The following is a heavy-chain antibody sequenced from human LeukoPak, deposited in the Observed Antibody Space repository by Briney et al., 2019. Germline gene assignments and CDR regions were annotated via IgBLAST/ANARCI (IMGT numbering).Heavy chain of an antibody. V-gene: IGHV3-23*01. D-gene: IGHD6-19*01. CDR1: GFTLSSYD. CDR2: IDKGGGGT. Sequence: GGSLRLSCAASGFTLSSYDMSWVRQAPGKGLEWVSGIDKGGGGTYYADSVKGRFTMSRDNSKNTLFLQMNSLRAEDTAVYYCAKVTWSSSGSDYWGQGTLVTVSS. J-gene: IGHJ4*02. CDR3: AKVTWSSSGSDY.